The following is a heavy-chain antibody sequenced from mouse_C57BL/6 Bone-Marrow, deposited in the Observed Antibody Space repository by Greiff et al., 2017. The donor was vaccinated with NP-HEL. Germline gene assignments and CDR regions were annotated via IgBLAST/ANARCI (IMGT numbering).Heavy chain of an antibody. CDR2: IRNKANGYTT. V-gene: IGHV7-3*01. Sequence: EVKLMESGGGLVQPGGSLSLSCAASGFTFTDYYMSWVRQPPGKALEWLGFIRNKANGYTTEYSASVKGRFTISRDNSQSILYLQMNALRAEDSATYYCARRSWYDAMDYWGQGTSVTVSS. CDR1: GFTFTDYY. CDR3: ARRSWYDAMDY. J-gene: IGHJ4*01.